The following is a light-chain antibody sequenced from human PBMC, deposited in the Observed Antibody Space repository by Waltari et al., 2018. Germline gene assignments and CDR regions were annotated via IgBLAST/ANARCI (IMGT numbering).Light chain of an antibody. CDR3: CSYAGRYTFDVV. J-gene: IGLJ2*01. Sequence: QSALTQPRSVSGSPGQSVTISCPGGSSAVGDYNYVSWYQQHPDKAPKLMIYDVTKRPSVVPDRFSGSKSGNTASLTISGLQAEDEADYYCCSYAGRYTFDVVFGGGTKLTVL. V-gene: IGLV2-11*01. CDR1: SSAVGDYNY. CDR2: DVT.